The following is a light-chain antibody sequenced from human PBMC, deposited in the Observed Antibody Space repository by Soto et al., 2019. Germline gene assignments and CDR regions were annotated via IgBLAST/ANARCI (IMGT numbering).Light chain of an antibody. CDR2: AAS. J-gene: IGKJ1*01. CDR3: QQSYSIPWT. CDR1: QSISRD. Sequence: GDRVTITCRASQSISRDLNWYQQKPGKAPNLLIYAASSLQSGVPSRFSGSGSGTDFTLTISSLQPEDFATYYCQQSYSIPWTFGQGTKVDIK. V-gene: IGKV1-39*01.